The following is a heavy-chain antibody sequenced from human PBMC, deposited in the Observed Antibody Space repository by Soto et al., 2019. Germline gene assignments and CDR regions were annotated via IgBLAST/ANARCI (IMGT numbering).Heavy chain of an antibody. CDR1: GGSISSGGYY. V-gene: IGHV4-31*03. CDR2: IYYSGST. Sequence: SETLSLTCTVSGGSISSGGYYWSWIRQHPGKGLEWIGYIYYSGSTYYNPSLKSRVTISVDTSKNQFSLKLSSVTAADTAVYYCARVTSGYDYRFDYWGQGTLVTVSS. CDR3: ARVTSGYDYRFDY. J-gene: IGHJ4*02. D-gene: IGHD5-12*01.